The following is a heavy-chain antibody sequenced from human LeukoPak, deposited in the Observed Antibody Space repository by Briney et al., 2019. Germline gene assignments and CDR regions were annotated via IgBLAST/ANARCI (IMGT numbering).Heavy chain of an antibody. CDR3: ARGSPSLTYFYDSSGYRNDY. J-gene: IGHJ4*02. D-gene: IGHD3-22*01. CDR2: IYYSGST. V-gene: IGHV4-59*01. Sequence: SETLSLTCTVSGGSISSYYWSWIRQPPGKGLGWIGYIYYSGSTNYNPSLKSPLTIAVDTSKNQFSLKLSSVTAADTAVYYCARGSPSLTYFYDSSGYRNDYWGQGTLVTVSS. CDR1: GGSISSYY.